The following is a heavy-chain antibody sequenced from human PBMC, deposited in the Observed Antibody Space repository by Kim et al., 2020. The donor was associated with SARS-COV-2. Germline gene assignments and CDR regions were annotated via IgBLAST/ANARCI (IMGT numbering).Heavy chain of an antibody. V-gene: IGHV7-4-1*02. D-gene: IGHD3-22*01. CDR3: ASFYYEDWFDP. J-gene: IGHJ5*02. Sequence: TYAQGFTGRFVFSLDTSVSTAYLQISSLKAEDTAVYYCASFYYEDWFDPWGQGTLVTVSS.